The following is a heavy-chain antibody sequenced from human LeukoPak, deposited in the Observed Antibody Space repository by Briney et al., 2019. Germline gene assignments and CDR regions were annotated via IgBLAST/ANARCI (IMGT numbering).Heavy chain of an antibody. D-gene: IGHD6-13*01. Sequence: SETLSLTCTVPGGSITSYSWSWIRQPPGKGLEWIGYIYYSGSTYYNPSLKSRVTISVDTSKNQFSLKLSSVTAADTAVYYCARDRQQLVRGDHFDYWGQGTQVTVSS. CDR3: ARDRQQLVRGDHFDY. V-gene: IGHV4-59*12. J-gene: IGHJ4*02. CDR2: IYYSGST. CDR1: GGSITSYS.